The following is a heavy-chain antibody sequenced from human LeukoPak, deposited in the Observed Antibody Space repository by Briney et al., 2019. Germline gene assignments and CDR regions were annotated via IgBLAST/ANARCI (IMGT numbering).Heavy chain of an antibody. Sequence: GGSLRLYCAASGFTFSDYYMSWIRQAPGKGLEWVSYISSSGSTIYYADSVKGRFTISRDNAKNSLYLQMNSLRAEDTAVYYCAREGHDSSGYYYFNYWGQGTLVTVSS. V-gene: IGHV3-11*01. D-gene: IGHD3-22*01. CDR1: GFTFSDYY. J-gene: IGHJ4*02. CDR3: AREGHDSSGYYYFNY. CDR2: ISSSGSTI.